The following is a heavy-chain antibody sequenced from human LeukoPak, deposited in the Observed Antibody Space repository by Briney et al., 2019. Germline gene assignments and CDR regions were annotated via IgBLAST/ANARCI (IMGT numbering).Heavy chain of an antibody. CDR1: GGTFSSYA. J-gene: IGHJ6*02. CDR2: IIPIFGTA. V-gene: IGHV1-69*13. CDR3: ASRAVRGVIRHYYYYGMDV. D-gene: IGHD3-10*01. Sequence: GASVKVSCKASGGTFSSYAISWVRQAPGQGLEWMGVIIPIFGTANYAQKFQGRVTITADESTSTAYMELSSLRSEDTAVYYCASRAVRGVIRHYYYYGMDVWGQGTTVTVSS.